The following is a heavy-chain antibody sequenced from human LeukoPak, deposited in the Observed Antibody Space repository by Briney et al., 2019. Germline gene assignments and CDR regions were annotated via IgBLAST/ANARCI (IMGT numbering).Heavy chain of an antibody. V-gene: IGHV3-21*01. CDR3: ARSGGSNPTGAVY. Sequence: PGGSLRLSCAASGFTFSSYSMNWVRQAPGKGLEWVSSISSSSSYIYYADSVKGRFTISRDNAKNSLYLQMNSLRAEDTAVYYCARSGGSNPTGAVYWGQGPLVTVSS. D-gene: IGHD1-26*01. CDR2: ISSSSSYI. CDR1: GFTFSSYS. J-gene: IGHJ4*02.